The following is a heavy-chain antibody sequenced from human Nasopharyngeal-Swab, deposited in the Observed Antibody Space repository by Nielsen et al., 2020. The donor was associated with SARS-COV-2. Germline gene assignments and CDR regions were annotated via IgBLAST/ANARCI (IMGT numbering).Heavy chain of an antibody. CDR1: GFTFSSYW. CDR2: IKQDGSEK. J-gene: IGHJ4*02. Sequence: GESLKICWAASGFTFSSYWMSWVRQAPGKGLEWVANIKQDGSEKYYVDSVKGRFTISRDNAKNSLYLQMNSLRAEDTAVYYCASLSSSSWFFDYWGQGTLVTAPQ. D-gene: IGHD6-13*01. V-gene: IGHV3-7*01. CDR3: ASLSSSSWFFDY.